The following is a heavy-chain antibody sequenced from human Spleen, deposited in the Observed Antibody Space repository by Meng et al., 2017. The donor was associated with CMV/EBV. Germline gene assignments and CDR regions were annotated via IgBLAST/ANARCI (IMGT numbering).Heavy chain of an antibody. V-gene: IGHV3-30*04. CDR1: GFTFSSYA. D-gene: IGHD6-13*01. CDR3: ANLGAAARFDP. CDR2: ISYDGNNK. J-gene: IGHJ5*02. Sequence: GGSLRLSCAASGFTFSSYAMHWVRQAPGKGLEWVAVISYDGNNKYYADSVKGRFTISRDNSKNTLYLQMNSLRAEDTAVYYCANLGAAARFDPWGQGTLVTVSS.